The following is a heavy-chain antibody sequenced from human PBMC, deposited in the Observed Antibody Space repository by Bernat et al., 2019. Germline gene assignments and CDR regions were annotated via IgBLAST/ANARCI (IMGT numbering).Heavy chain of an antibody. CDR1: GLTFITYT. V-gene: IGHV3-21*01. CDR3: ARWVGDGNFDY. D-gene: IGHD3-16*01. Sequence: EVQLVESGGGLVKPGGSLGLPCAAPGLTFITYTMNWVRQPPGKGLEGSSSISTSSSYIYNADSVKGRFTISRDNANNSLYLQMNGLGAEDTAVYYCARWVGDGNFDYWGQGTLVTVSS. CDR2: ISTSSSYI. J-gene: IGHJ4*02.